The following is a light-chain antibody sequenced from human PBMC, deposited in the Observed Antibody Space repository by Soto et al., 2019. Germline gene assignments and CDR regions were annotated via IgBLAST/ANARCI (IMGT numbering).Light chain of an antibody. CDR1: QSLLHRNGNNY. V-gene: IGKV2-28*01. Sequence: DIVMTQTPLSLSVTPGQPASISCRSSQSLLHRNGNNYLDWYVQKPGQSPQLLIYLGSYRASGVPDRFSGSASGTDFTLKISRVEAEDVGVYYCMQALQAPPTFGPGTKLDIK. CDR2: LGS. J-gene: IGKJ3*01. CDR3: MQALQAPPT.